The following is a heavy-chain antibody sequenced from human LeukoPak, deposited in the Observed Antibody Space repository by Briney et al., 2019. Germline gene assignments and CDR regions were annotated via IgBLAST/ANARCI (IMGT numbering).Heavy chain of an antibody. D-gene: IGHD1-7*01. Sequence: GGSLRLSCAASGLKFGSYAMSWVRQAPGKGLEWVSVIYSGGSTYYADSVKGRFTISRDNSKNTLYLQMNSLRAEDTAVYYCARDSFTDTGTKDYWGQGTLVTVSS. CDR1: GLKFGSYA. CDR3: ARDSFTDTGTKDY. J-gene: IGHJ4*02. CDR2: IYSGGST. V-gene: IGHV3-53*01.